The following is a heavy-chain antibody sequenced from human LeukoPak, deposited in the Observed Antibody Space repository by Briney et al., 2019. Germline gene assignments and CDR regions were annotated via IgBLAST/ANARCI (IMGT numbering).Heavy chain of an antibody. Sequence: GGSLRLSCAASGFTFSSFAIHWVRQAPGKGLEWVAIISYDGSDQYYADSVKGRSTISRDNSKNTLYLQMNSLRAEDTAVYYCASLKLSRAAAGYYYYYYMDVWGKGNTVTISS. CDR2: ISYDGSDQ. D-gene: IGHD6-13*01. V-gene: IGHV3-30*04. CDR3: ASLKLSRAAAGYYYYYYMDV. J-gene: IGHJ6*03. CDR1: GFTFSSFA.